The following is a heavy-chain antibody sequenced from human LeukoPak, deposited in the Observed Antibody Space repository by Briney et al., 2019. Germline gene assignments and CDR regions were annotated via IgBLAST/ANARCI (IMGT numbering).Heavy chain of an antibody. V-gene: IGHV4-39*01. CDR1: GGSTSGSHYY. CDR3: ARGYDY. J-gene: IGHJ4*02. Sequence: SETLSLTCTVSGGSTSGSHYYWAWIRQPPGKGLEWIGMINYSGNRYYNPSLWSRVTISVDTSTNQFSLNLNSVTAADTAVYYCARGYDYWGQGILVAVSS. D-gene: IGHD3-22*01. CDR2: INYSGNR.